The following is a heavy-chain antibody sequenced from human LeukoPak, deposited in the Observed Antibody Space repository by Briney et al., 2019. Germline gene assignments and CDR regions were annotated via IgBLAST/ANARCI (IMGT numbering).Heavy chain of an antibody. V-gene: IGHV3-72*01. CDR2: IRNKANSYTT. CDR3: VRVGLANCGGDCSS. CDR1: GFTFSDHY. Sequence: PGGSLRLSCAVSGFTFSDHYMDWVRQGPGKGLEWVGRIRNKANSYTTEYAASVRGRFTISRDDSKNSLYLQMNSLKTEDTAVYYCVRVGLANCGGDCSSWGQGTLATVSS. J-gene: IGHJ4*02. D-gene: IGHD2-21*02.